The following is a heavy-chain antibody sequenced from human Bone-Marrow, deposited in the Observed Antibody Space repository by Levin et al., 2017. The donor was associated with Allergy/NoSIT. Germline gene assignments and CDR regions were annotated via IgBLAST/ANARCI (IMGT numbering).Heavy chain of an antibody. CDR2: ISSSGETI. V-gene: IGHV3-11*01. J-gene: IGHJ5*01. Sequence: GESLKISCAVSGSPFRDQYLGWIRQAPGKGLEWISYISSSGETIHYADSVKGRFTVSRDNAKNSLFLHLNNVTGQDTAVYYCAKEAVVAPGNVDWFDSWGQGILVTVSS. CDR1: GSPFRDQY. CDR3: AKEAVVAPGNVDWFDS. D-gene: IGHD2-15*01.